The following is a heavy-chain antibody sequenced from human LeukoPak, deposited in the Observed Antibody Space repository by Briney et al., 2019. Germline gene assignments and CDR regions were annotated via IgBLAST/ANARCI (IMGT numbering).Heavy chain of an antibody. V-gene: IGHV4-4*07. J-gene: IGHJ5*02. CDR3: AREGGRDGYKYNWFDP. CDR2: IYTSGST. CDR1: GGSISSFY. D-gene: IGHD5-24*01. Sequence: PSETLSLTCTVSGGSISSFYWSWIRQPAGKGLEWIGRIYTSGSTNYNPSLKSRVTMSVDTSKNQFSLKLSSVTAADTAVYYCAREGGRDGYKYNWFDPWGPGTLVTVSS.